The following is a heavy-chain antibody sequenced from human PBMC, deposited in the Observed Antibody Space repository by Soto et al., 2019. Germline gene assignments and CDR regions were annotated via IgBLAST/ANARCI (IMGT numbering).Heavy chain of an antibody. D-gene: IGHD3-22*01. CDR2: ISYDGSNK. J-gene: IGHJ6*02. V-gene: IGHV3-30-3*01. Sequence: VGSLRLSCAASGFTFSSYAMHWVRQAPGKGLEWVAVISYDGSNKYYADSVKGRFTISRDNSKNTLYLQMNSLRAEDTAVYYCARGLKYYYDSSGYYGMDVWGQGTTVTVSS. CDR1: GFTFSSYA. CDR3: ARGLKYYYDSSGYYGMDV.